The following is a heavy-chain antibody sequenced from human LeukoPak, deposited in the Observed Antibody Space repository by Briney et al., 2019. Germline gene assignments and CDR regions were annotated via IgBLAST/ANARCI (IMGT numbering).Heavy chain of an antibody. J-gene: IGHJ4*02. D-gene: IGHD5-18*01. CDR2: IYHSGST. CDR3: AREGGYSYGYWGF. CDR1: GGSISSGGYY. V-gene: IGHV4-30-2*01. Sequence: PSETLSLTCTVSGGSISSGGYYWSWIRQPPGKGLEWIGYIYHSGSTYYNPSLKSRVTISVDTSKNQFSLRLSSVTAADTAVYYCAREGGYSYGYWGFWGQGTLVTVSS.